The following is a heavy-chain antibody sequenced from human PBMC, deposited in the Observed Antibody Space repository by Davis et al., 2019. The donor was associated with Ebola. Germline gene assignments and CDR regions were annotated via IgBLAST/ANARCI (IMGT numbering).Heavy chain of an antibody. J-gene: IGHJ6*02. CDR2: IIPIFGTA. Sequence: SVKVSCKASGGTFSSYAISWVRQAPGQGLEWMGGIIPIFGTANYAQKFQGRVTITADESTSTAYMELNSLRAEDTAVYYCARVRLWFRKSYGMDVWGQGTTVTVSS. CDR1: GGTFSSYA. D-gene: IGHD3-10*01. CDR3: ARVRLWFRKSYGMDV. V-gene: IGHV1-69*13.